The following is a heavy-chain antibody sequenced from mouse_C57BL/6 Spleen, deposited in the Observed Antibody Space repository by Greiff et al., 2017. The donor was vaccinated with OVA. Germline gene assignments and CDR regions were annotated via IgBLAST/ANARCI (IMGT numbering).Heavy chain of an antibody. CDR3: ARTSYLAYDGYYQGAMDY. D-gene: IGHD2-3*01. CDR2: IYPRDGST. CDR1: GYTFTSYD. V-gene: IGHV1-85*01. Sequence: QVQLQQSGPELVKPGASVKLSCKASGYTFTSYDINWVKQRPGQGLEWIGWIYPRDGSTKYNEKFKGKATLPVDTSSRTAYVELHSLTSEDSAVYFCARTSYLAYDGYYQGAMDYWGQGTSVTVSS. J-gene: IGHJ4*01.